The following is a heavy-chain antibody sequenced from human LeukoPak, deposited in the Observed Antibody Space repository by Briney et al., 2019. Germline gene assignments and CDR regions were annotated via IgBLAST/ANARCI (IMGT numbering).Heavy chain of an antibody. V-gene: IGHV4-34*01. Sequence: SETLSLTCAVYGGSFSGYYWSWIRQPPGKGLEWIGEINHSESTNYNPSLKSRVTISVDTSKNQFSLKLSSVTAADTAVYYCARGPLVVVPAAIRYYYYYYMDVWGKEPSHTVSS. CDR2: INHSEST. J-gene: IGHJ6*03. CDR1: GGSFSGYY. CDR3: ARGPLVVVPAAIRYYYYYYMDV. D-gene: IGHD2-2*01.